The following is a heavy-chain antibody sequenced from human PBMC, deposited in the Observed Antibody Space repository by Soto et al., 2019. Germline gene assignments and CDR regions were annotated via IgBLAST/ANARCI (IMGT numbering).Heavy chain of an antibody. J-gene: IGHJ6*02. Sequence: SVKVSCKASGGTFSSYAISWVRQAPGQGLEWMGGIIPIFGTANYAQKFQGRVTITADESTSTAYMELSSLRSEDTAVYYCARANYDILTGYFGDYYYYGMDVWGQGTTVTVYS. CDR3: ARANYDILTGYFGDYYYYGMDV. CDR1: GGTFSSYA. CDR2: IIPIFGTA. D-gene: IGHD3-9*01. V-gene: IGHV1-69*13.